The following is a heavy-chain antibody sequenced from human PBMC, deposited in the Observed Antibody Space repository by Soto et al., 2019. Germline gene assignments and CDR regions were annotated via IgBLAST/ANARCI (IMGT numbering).Heavy chain of an antibody. CDR1: GLSLSTSGEA. D-gene: IGHD3-10*02. V-gene: IGHV2-5*02. CDR3: AHYVSTSPAGWLDT. J-gene: IGHJ5*02. Sequence: QITLKESGPTLVKPTQTLTLTCTFSGLSLSTSGEAVGWIRQPPGKALEWLALIYWDDDKRYNPTLKTRLTITVDASINPVFLTLTNMDPVDTATSDCAHYVSTSPAGWLDTWGQGILVTVSA. CDR2: IYWDDDK.